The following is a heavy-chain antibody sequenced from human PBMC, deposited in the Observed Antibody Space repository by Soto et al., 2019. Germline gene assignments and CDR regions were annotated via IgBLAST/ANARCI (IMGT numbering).Heavy chain of an antibody. Sequence: QVQLVQSGAEVKKPGASVKVSCTASGYTFASYTLHWVRQAPGLRFEWLGWISASNGNTKSSQKFQDRVTFDRYTSTCAVSMELNRLSSAVTAIYYCAIVSRSPHTTVSYYHSWGQGSLVTVSS. CDR3: AIVSRSPHTTVSYYHS. V-gene: IGHV1-3*01. CDR2: ISASNGNT. D-gene: IGHD1-26*01. J-gene: IGHJ4*02. CDR1: GYTFASYT.